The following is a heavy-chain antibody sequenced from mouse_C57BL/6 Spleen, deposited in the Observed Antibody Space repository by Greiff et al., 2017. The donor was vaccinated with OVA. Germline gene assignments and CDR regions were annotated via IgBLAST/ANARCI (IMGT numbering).Heavy chain of an antibody. D-gene: IGHD4-1*01. CDR2: INPSSGYT. V-gene: IGHV1-7*01. CDR1: GYTFTSYW. J-gene: IGHJ2*01. Sequence: QVQLQQSGAELAKPGASVKLSCKASGYTFTSYWMHWVNQRPGQGLEWIGYINPSSGYTKYNQKFKDKATLTADKSSSTAYMQMNSLTYEDSAGECCARSGLGYYFDYWGQGTTLTVSS. CDR3: ARSGLGYYFDY.